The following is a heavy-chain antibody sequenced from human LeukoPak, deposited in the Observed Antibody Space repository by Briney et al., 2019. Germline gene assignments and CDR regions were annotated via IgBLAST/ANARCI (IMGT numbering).Heavy chain of an antibody. Sequence: GGSLRLSCAASGFTFSDYAISWVRQAPGKGLEWVSGISGSGGSTYYADSGKGRFTISRDNSKNTLYLQMNSLRAEDTAIYYCAKDGEQQRDYYYYGMDVWGQGTTVTVSS. CDR2: ISGSGGST. CDR1: GFTFSDYA. V-gene: IGHV3-23*01. J-gene: IGHJ6*02. D-gene: IGHD6-13*01. CDR3: AKDGEQQRDYYYYGMDV.